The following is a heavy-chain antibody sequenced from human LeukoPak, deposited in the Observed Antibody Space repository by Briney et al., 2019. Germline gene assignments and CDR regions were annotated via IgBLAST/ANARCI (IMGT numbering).Heavy chain of an antibody. D-gene: IGHD4-11*01. CDR3: ARGPTARLTVGYY. J-gene: IGHJ4*02. CDR1: GGTFSSYA. CDR2: IIPIFGTA. V-gene: IGHV1-69*01. Sequence: GSSVEVSCKASGGTFSSYAISWVRQAPGQGLEWMGGIIPIFGTANYAQKFQGRVTITADESTSTAYMELSSLRSEDTAVYYCARGPTARLTVGYYWGQGTLVTVSS.